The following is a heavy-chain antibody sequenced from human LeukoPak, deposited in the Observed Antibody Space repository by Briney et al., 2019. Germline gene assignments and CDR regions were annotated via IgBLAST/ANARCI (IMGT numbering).Heavy chain of an antibody. CDR2: IYYSGST. CDR3: AREDYGDSVDY. J-gene: IGHJ4*02. CDR1: GGSISSGGYS. D-gene: IGHD4-17*01. Sequence: SETLSLTCAVSGGSISSGGYSWSWIRQPPEKGLEWIGYIYYSGSTNYNPSLKSRVTISVDTSKNQFSLKLNSVTAADTAIYYCAREDYGDSVDYWGQGTLVTVSS. V-gene: IGHV4-61*08.